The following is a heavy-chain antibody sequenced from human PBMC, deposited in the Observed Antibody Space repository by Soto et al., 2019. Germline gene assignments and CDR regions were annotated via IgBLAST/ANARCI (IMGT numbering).Heavy chain of an antibody. CDR1: CCSIRRYY. CDR3: ARDLWGYCGTDCYPLDV. J-gene: IGHJ6*02. D-gene: IGHD2-21*02. Sequence: SETLFLTCTVSCCSIRRYYLMWIRQPPGKGLEWIGYIYYSGSTNYNPSLKSRVTISVDTSKNQFSLKLNSVTAADTAVYYCARDLWGYCGTDCYPLDVWGQGTTVTVSS. V-gene: IGHV4-59*01. CDR2: IYYSGST.